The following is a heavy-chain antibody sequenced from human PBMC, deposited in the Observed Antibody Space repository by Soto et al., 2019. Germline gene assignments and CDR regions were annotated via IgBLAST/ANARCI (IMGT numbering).Heavy chain of an antibody. CDR1: GFTFSSYA. CDR2: ISSSSATT. Sequence: GGSLRLSCAASGFTFSSYAMSWVRQAPGKGLEWVSAISSSSATTYYADSVKGRFTISRDNAKNSMYLHMSSLRAEDTAVYYCARDVWDSSGWYYFDHWGQGTLVTVSS. CDR3: ARDVWDSSGWYYFDH. D-gene: IGHD6-19*01. J-gene: IGHJ4*02. V-gene: IGHV3-48*04.